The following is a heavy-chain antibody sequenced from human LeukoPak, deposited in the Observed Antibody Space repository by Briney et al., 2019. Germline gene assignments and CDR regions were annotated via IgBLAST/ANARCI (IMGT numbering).Heavy chain of an antibody. CDR1: GGSISSSSYY. Sequence: SETLSLTCTVSGGSISSSSYYWGWIRQPPGKGLEWIGSIYYSGSTYYNPSLKSRVTISVDTSKNQFSLKLSSVTAADTAVYYCARRVQDYGSGSYLRDYYFDYWGQGTLVTVSS. J-gene: IGHJ4*02. D-gene: IGHD3-10*01. CDR3: ARRVQDYGSGSYLRDYYFDY. CDR2: IYYSGST. V-gene: IGHV4-39*01.